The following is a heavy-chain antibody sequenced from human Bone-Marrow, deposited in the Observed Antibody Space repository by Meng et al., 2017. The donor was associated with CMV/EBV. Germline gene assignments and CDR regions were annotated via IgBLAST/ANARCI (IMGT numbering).Heavy chain of an antibody. CDR3: ARRVGANDAFDI. CDR1: GYTFTGYY. CDR2: INPNSGGT. D-gene: IGHD1-26*01. J-gene: IGHJ3*02. V-gene: IGHV1-2*02. Sequence: ASVKVSYKASGYTFTGYYMHWVRQAPGQGLEWMGWINPNSGGTNYAQKLQGRVTMTTDTSTSTAYMELRSLRSEDTAVYYCARRVGANDAFDIWGQGTMVTVSS.